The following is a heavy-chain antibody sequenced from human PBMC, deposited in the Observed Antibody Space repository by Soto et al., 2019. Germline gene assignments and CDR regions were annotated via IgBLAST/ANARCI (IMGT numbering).Heavy chain of an antibody. CDR2: IYYSGSS. CDR3: ASLWRSDLDY. CDR1: GDSISSYY. Sequence: SETLSLTCTVSGDSISSYYLSWIRQPPGKGLEWIASIYYSGSSNYNPSLKSRVTISVDTSKNQFSLKLRSVTAADTAVYYCASLWRSDLDYWGQGTLVTVSS. J-gene: IGHJ4*02. V-gene: IGHV4-59*01. D-gene: IGHD1-1*01.